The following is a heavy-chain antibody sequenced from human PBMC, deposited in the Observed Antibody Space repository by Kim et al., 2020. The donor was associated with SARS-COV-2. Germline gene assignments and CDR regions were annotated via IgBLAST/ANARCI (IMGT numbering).Heavy chain of an antibody. CDR1: GYTFTSYG. D-gene: IGHD3-22*01. V-gene: IGHV1-18*01. CDR2: ISAYNGNT. CDR3: ARVGRYYYDSSGYFARVFADYYYGMDV. J-gene: IGHJ6*02. Sequence: ASVKVSCKASGYTFTSYGISWVRQAPGQGLEWMGWISAYNGNTNYAQKLQSRVTMTTDTSTSTAYMELRSLRSDDTAVYYCARVGRYYYDSSGYFARVFADYYYGMDVWGQGTTVTVSS.